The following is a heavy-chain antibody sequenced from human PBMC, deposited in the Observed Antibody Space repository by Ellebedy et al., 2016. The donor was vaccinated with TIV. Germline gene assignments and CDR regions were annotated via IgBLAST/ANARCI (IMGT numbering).Heavy chain of an antibody. Sequence: GESLKISXAASGFTFSSNYMSWVRQAPGKGLEWVSVIYSGGSTYYADSVKGRFTISRDNSKNTLYLQMNSLRAEDTAVYYCARCGYYDFWSGYSEDYMDVWGKGTTVTVSS. V-gene: IGHV3-53*01. D-gene: IGHD3-3*01. CDR1: GFTFSSNY. CDR2: IYSGGST. CDR3: ARCGYYDFWSGYSEDYMDV. J-gene: IGHJ6*03.